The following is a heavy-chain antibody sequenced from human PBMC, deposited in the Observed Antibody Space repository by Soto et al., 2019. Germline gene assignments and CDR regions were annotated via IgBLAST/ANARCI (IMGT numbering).Heavy chain of an antibody. V-gene: IGHV1-18*01. Sequence: QVHLVQSGTEVKKPGASVKVSCKTSGYTFTTYGINWVRQAPGQGLEWMGWISTYDGDTRYGQNFQGRVSLTADTSTNTAYMEVTSLTKDDTAVYYCAIQAGNLDVWGQGTTVIVSS. CDR2: ISTYDGDT. D-gene: IGHD6-19*01. CDR3: AIQAGNLDV. J-gene: IGHJ6*02. CDR1: GYTFTTYG.